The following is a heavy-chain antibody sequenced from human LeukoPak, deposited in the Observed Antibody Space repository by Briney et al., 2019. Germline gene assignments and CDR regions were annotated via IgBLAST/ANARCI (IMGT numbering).Heavy chain of an antibody. CDR1: GFTFSSYA. J-gene: IGHJ4*02. D-gene: IGHD5-24*01. Sequence: GGSLRLSCAASGFTFSSYAMSWVRQAPGKGLEWVSGISGSGDSTSYADSVKGRFTIFRDNSKNTVYLQMNSLRAEDTAVYYCAKERGYNYFDYWGQGTLDTVSS. CDR3: AKERGYNYFDY. CDR2: ISGSGDST. V-gene: IGHV3-23*01.